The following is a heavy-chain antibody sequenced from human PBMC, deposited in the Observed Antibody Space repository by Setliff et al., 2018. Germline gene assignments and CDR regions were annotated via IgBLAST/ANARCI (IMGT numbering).Heavy chain of an antibody. CDR3: ARFCGGGGCPDY. J-gene: IGHJ4*02. V-gene: IGHV4-59*11. CDR1: GGSLTSHY. CDR2: ISYIGRP. Sequence: PSETLSLTCSVSGGSLTSHYWTWIRQPPGKGLEWIGVISYIGRPHYNPSLQSRVTIAMDTSNNQVSLTLTSVTAVVSAMYYCARFCGGGGCPDYWGQGTLVTSPQ. D-gene: IGHD2-15*01.